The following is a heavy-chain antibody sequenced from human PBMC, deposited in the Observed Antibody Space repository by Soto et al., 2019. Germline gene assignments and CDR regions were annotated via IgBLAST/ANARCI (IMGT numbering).Heavy chain of an antibody. J-gene: IGHJ4*02. CDR2: ISSSGSSV. CDR3: AKTRYDSSGFRDYFDY. D-gene: IGHD3-22*01. CDR1: RFTLSTYE. V-gene: IGHV3-48*03. Sequence: GGSMRLSCAASRFTLSTYEMHWVRQAPGKGMEWVSCISSSGSSVYYADSVKGRFTISRDNSRNSLYLQMNSLRAEDTAVYYCAKTRYDSSGFRDYFDYWGQGTLVTVSS.